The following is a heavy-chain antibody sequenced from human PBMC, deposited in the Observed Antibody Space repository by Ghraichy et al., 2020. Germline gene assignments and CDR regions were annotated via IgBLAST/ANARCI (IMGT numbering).Heavy chain of an antibody. Sequence: GGSLRLSCAASGFSFSGSAIHWVRQASGKGLEWLGRIRGKAKSYATTYPASMKGRFTISRDDSENTAYLQMNSLKTDDTAVYYCAREWEALRVDYWGQGTLGTVSP. CDR3: AREWEALRVDY. J-gene: IGHJ4*02. D-gene: IGHD1-26*01. CDR2: IRGKAKSYAT. V-gene: IGHV3-73*01. CDR1: GFSFSGSA.